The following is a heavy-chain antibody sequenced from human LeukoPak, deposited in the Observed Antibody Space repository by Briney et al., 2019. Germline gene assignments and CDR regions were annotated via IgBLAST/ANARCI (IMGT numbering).Heavy chain of an antibody. J-gene: IGHJ4*02. CDR2: ISNSYT. CDR1: GFTFSNYY. D-gene: IGHD7-27*01. Sequence: GGSLRLSCAASGFTFSNYYMSWIRQAPGKGLEWISYISNSYTKYADSVKGRFTMSRDNAKNSLYLQMNSLRAEDTAVYYCARMNWGNWGQGTLVTVSS. CDR3: ARMNWGN. V-gene: IGHV3-11*06.